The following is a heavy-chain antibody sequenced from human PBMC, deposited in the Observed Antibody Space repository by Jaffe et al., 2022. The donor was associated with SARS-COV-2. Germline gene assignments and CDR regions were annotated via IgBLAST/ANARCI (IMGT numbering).Heavy chain of an antibody. Sequence: QLQLQESGPGLVKPSETLSLTCTVSGGSIYNVNYYWGWIRQPPGKGLEWIGNIYYSGSTYYNPSLESRVTISVDTSKNQFSLKLTSVTAADTAVYYCARIGGHDYGDYPFGDWGQGTLVTVSS. CDR2: IYYSGST. CDR3: ARIGGHDYGDYPFGD. V-gene: IGHV4-39*01. J-gene: IGHJ4*02. D-gene: IGHD4-17*01. CDR1: GGSIYNVNYY.